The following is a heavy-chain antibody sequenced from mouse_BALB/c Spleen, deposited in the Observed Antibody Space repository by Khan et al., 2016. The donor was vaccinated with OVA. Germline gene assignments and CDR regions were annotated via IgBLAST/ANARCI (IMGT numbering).Heavy chain of an antibody. CDR1: GYTFINYW. CDR2: INPSTGYT. D-gene: IGHD1-1*01. V-gene: IGHV1-7*01. Sequence: QVQLQQSGAELAKPGASVKMSCKASGYTFINYWILWVKQRPGQGLEWIGYINPSTGYTEYNQNFKDKATLNADKSSSTAYMQLSSLTSEDSRVYYCARRGLRWDFDYWGQGTTLTVSS. CDR3: ARRGLRWDFDY. J-gene: IGHJ2*01.